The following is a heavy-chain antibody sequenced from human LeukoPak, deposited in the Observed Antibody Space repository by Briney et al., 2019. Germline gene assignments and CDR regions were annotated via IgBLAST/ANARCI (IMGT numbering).Heavy chain of an antibody. J-gene: IGHJ4*02. CDR2: INPNSGGT. Sequence: ASVKVSCKASGYTFTGNYMHWVRQAPGQGLEWMGRINPNSGGTNYARKFQGRVTMTRDTSISTAYMELSRLRSDDTAVYYCARDMSPENSQIDYWGQGTLLTVSS. D-gene: IGHD3-10*02. CDR3: ARDMSPENSQIDY. CDR1: GYTFTGNY. V-gene: IGHV1-2*06.